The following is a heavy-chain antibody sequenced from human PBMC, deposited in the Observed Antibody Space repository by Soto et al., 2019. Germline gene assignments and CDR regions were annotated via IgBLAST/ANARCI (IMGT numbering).Heavy chain of an antibody. CDR3: SNVSRNWEIIRILDY. CDR1: GFTFSSYW. J-gene: IGHJ4*02. D-gene: IGHD7-27*01. CDR2: INSDGSST. V-gene: IGHV3-74*01. Sequence: GGSVRLSCAASGFTFSSYWMHWVRQAPGKGLVWVSRINSDGSSTSYADSVKGRFTISRDNAKNTLYLQMNSLRAEDPAVYYCSNVSRNWEIIRILDYCGQGTPDPVSS.